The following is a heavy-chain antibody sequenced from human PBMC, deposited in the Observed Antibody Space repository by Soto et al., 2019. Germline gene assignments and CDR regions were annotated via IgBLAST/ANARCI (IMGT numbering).Heavy chain of an antibody. CDR2: IIPILGIA. V-gene: IGHV1-69*02. CDR1: GGTFSSYT. D-gene: IGHD3-10*01. J-gene: IGHJ3*02. Sequence: SVKVSCKACGGTFSSYTISWVRQAPGQGLEWMGRIIPILGIANYAQKFQGRVTITADKSTSTAYMELSSLRPEDTAVYYCARGSGSGSYYDAFDIWGQGTMVTVSS. CDR3: ARGSGSGSYYDAFDI.